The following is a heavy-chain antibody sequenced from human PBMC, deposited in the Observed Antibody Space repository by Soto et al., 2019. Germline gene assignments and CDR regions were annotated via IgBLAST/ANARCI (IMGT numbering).Heavy chain of an antibody. V-gene: IGHV3-9*01. CDR3: AKDNRADRGAFDY. CDR1: GFTFDDFA. CDR2: ISWNSAMI. Sequence: EVQLVESGGGLVQPGRSLRLSCAASGFTFDDFAMHWVRQAPGKGLEWVSGISWNSAMIGYADSVKGRFTISRDKAKNSLYLQMNSLRPEDTALYFCAKDNRADRGAFDYWGQGTLVSVFS. D-gene: IGHD3-10*01. J-gene: IGHJ4*02.